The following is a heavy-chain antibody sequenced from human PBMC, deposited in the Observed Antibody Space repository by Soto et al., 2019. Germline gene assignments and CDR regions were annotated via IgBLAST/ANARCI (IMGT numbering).Heavy chain of an antibody. J-gene: IGHJ4*03. CDR3: ARGTEYCTGGSCQEAPLGI. CDR1: GYTFTSYY. Sequence: GASVKVSCKASGYTFTSYYMHWLRQAPGQGLEWMGIINPSGGSTSYAQKFQGRVTMTRDTSTSTVYMQLSSLRSEDTAVFYCARGTEYCTGGSCQEAPLGIWGQGTLVTVSS. D-gene: IGHD2-15*01. CDR2: INPSGGST. V-gene: IGHV1-46*01.